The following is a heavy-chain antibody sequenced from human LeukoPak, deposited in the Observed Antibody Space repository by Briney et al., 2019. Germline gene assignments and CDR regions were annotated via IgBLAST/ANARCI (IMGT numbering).Heavy chain of an antibody. CDR2: VYYSGST. CDR1: GGSISSYY. CDR3: ARQNSVAGTLDY. Sequence: SETLSLTCTVSGGSISSYYWSWIRQPPGKGLEWIGYVYYSGSTNYNPSLKSRVTISVDTSKNHFSLKLSSVTAADTAVYSCARQNSVAGTLDYWGQGTLVTVSS. V-gene: IGHV4-59*08. J-gene: IGHJ4*02. D-gene: IGHD6-19*01.